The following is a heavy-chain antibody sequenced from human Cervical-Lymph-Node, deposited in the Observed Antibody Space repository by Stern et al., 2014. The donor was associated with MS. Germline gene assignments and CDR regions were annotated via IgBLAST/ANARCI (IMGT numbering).Heavy chain of an antibody. CDR1: GGTFTNYA. D-gene: IGHD1-26*01. CDR3: ATSGGDDSGSYLHY. V-gene: IGHV1-69*01. CDR2: IIHIYGTA. J-gene: IGHJ1*01. Sequence: VQLVESGAEVKKRGSSVKVSCRASGGTFTNYAFNWVRQAPGQGLEWMGGIIHIYGTANYAQRFQGSVTITADESTRTAYMELSSLRSDDTAVYYCATSGGDDSGSYLHYWGRGTLVTVSS.